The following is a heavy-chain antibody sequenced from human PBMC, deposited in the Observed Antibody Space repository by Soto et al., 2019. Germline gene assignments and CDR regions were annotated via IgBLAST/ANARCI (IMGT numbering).Heavy chain of an antibody. CDR2: IYPGDSDT. Sequence: ESLKISCKGSGYSFTSYWIGWVRQMPGKGLEWMGIIYPGDSDTRYSPSFQGQVTISADKSISTAYLQWSSLKASDTAMYYCASSYCGGDCYSKSFYYYGMDVWGQGTTVTVSS. D-gene: IGHD2-21*02. CDR1: GYSFTSYW. CDR3: ASSYCGGDCYSKSFYYYGMDV. V-gene: IGHV5-51*01. J-gene: IGHJ6*02.